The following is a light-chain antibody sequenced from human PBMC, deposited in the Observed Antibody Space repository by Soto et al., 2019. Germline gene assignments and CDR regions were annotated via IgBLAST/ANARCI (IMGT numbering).Light chain of an antibody. CDR3: QQRRNWPLT. CDR2: DAS. CDR1: PSVSSY. J-gene: IGKJ4*01. V-gene: IGKV3-11*01. Sequence: EIVLTQSPVTLSSSPGERATLSCKASPSVSSYLAWYQQKPGQAPRLLISDASNRATGIPARFSGSGYGTDFILTISRLEPEDFAVYYCQQRRNWPLTFGGGTKVEIK.